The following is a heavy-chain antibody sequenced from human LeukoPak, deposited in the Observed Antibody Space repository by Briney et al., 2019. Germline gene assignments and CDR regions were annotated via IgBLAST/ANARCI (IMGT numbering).Heavy chain of an antibody. CDR2: ISSSGSTI. D-gene: IGHD6-19*01. CDR3: AREYSSGWYYFDY. CDR1: GFDLYDHY. Sequence: GGSLRLSCTASGFDLYDHYMSWIRQAPGKGLEWVSYISSSGSTIYYADSVKGRFTISRDNAKSSLYLQMNSLRAEDTAVYYCAREYSSGWYYFDYWGQGTLVTVSS. V-gene: IGHV3-11*01. J-gene: IGHJ4*02.